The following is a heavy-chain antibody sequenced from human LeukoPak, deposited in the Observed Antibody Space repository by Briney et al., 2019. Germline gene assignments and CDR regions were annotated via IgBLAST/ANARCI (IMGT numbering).Heavy chain of an antibody. D-gene: IGHD6-13*01. CDR3: ARGAIIAAAGMGYGMDV. V-gene: IGHV4-61*02. J-gene: IGHJ6*02. Sequence: SETLSLTCTVSGGSLSSSNYYWGWIRQPAGKGLEWIGRIYTSGSTNYNPSLKSRVTMSVDTSKNQFSLKLSSVTAADTAVYYCARGAIIAAAGMGYGMDVWGQGTTVTVSS. CDR2: IYTSGST. CDR1: GGSLSSSNYY.